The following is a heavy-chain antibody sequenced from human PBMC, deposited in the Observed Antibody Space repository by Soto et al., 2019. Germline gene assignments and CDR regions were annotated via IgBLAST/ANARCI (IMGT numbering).Heavy chain of an antibody. D-gene: IGHD3-10*01. CDR2: ISYDGSNK. CDR1: GFTFSSYA. V-gene: IGHV3-30-3*01. Sequence: QVQLVESEGGVVQPGRSLRLSCAASGFTFSSYAMHWVRQAPGKGLEWVAVISYDGSNKYYADSVKGRFTISRDNSKNTLYLQMNSLRAEDTAVYYCARDHDSERGMDVWGQGTTVTVSS. J-gene: IGHJ6*02. CDR3: ARDHDSERGMDV.